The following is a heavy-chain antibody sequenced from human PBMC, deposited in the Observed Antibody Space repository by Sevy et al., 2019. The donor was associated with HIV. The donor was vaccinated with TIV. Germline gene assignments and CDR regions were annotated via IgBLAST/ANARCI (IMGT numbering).Heavy chain of an antibody. D-gene: IGHD3-9*01. CDR2: INSDGKIK. CDR1: GFTLSIYW. CDR3: VRGSTGTFGH. V-gene: IGHV3-74*01. J-gene: IGHJ4*02. Sequence: GGSLRLSCAASGFTLSIYWMHWVRQVPGKGLVWVSHINSDGKIKRYADSVEGRFTISGDNAEKTVYLQVNSLRADDTAVYYCVRGSTGTFGHWGQGTLVTVSS.